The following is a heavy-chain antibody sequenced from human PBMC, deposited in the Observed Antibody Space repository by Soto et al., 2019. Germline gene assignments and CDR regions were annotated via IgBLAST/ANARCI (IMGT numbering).Heavy chain of an antibody. D-gene: IGHD6-19*01. Sequence: QLQLQESGPGLVTPSETLSLTCTVSGGSFSSNDYSWGWIRQPPGKGLEWIGSVYFSGGTYYKPSLKSRVTISVDTFKNHFSLKLTSVTAADTAVYYCASAYASGWYGDFHLRGQGTLVTVSS. J-gene: IGHJ4*02. CDR1: GGSFSSNDYS. CDR3: ASAYASGWYGDFHL. CDR2: VYFSGGT. V-gene: IGHV4-39*01.